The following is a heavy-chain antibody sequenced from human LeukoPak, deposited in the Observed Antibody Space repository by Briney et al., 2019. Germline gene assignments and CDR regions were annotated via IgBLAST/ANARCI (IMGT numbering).Heavy chain of an antibody. Sequence: GGSLRLSCAASGFIFSSYWMHWVRQALGKGLVWVSRINPDGSGTNYADSVKGRSTISRDNAKNTVYLQMNSLRAEDTAVYYCAVFGSPMVDWGQGTLVTVSS. CDR2: INPDGSGT. D-gene: IGHD2-2*01. J-gene: IGHJ4*02. V-gene: IGHV3-74*01. CDR3: AVFGSPMVD. CDR1: GFIFSSYW.